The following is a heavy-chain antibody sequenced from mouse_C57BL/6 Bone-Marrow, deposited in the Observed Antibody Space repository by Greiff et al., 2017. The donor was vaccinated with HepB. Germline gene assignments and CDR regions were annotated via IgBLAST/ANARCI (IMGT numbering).Heavy chain of an antibody. V-gene: IGHV1-80*01. D-gene: IGHD3-2*02. CDR3: ASHSSGYDFDY. CDR2: IYPGDGDT. Sequence: QVQLQQSGAELVKPGASVKISCKASGYAFSSYWMNWVKQRPGKGLEGIGQIYPGDGDTNYNGKFKGKATLTADKSSSTAYMQLSSLTSEDSAVYFCASHSSGYDFDYWGQGTTLTVSS. CDR1: GYAFSSYW. J-gene: IGHJ2*01.